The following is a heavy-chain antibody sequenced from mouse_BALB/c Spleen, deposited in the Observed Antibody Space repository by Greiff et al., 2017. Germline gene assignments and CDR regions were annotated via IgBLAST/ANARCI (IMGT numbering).Heavy chain of an antibody. D-gene: IGHD1-2*01. V-gene: IGHV2-6-5*01. CDR1: GFSLTDYG. J-gene: IGHJ1*01. CDR2: IWGGGST. CDR3: AKHDITTATGWYFDV. Sequence: VKLMESGPGLVAPSQSLSITCTVSGFSLTDYGVSWIRQPPGKGLEWLGVIWGGGSTYYNSALKSRLSISKDNSKSQVFLKMNSLQTDDTAMYYCAKHDITTATGWYFDVWGAGTTVTVSS.